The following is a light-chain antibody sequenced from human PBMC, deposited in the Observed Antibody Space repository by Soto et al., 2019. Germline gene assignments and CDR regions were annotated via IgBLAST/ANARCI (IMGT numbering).Light chain of an antibody. V-gene: IGLV2-14*01. CDR2: DVS. J-gene: IGLJ1*01. CDR1: SSDVGGYEF. Sequence: QSALTKPSPLTWSPGQSFTISGTGTSSDVGGYEFVSWYQQHPDNAPKLIIYDVSDRPSGESSRFSGSKSANTASLTISGLQAEDEADYYCSSYTSSGTYVFGTGTKVTV. CDR3: SSYTSSGTYV.